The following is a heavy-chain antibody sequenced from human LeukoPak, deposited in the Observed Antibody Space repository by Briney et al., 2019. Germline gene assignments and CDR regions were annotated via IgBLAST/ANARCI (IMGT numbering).Heavy chain of an antibody. CDR3: AHTTTVTCADY. CDR2: IYWDDDE. Sequence: SGPTLVKPTQTLTLTCTFSGFSLTTSGVGVGWIRQPPGKALEWLALIYWDDDERYSPSLKSRLTITKDTSKNQVVLTITNMDPVDTATYYCAHTTTVTCADYWGQGTLVTVSS. CDR1: GFSLTTSGVG. V-gene: IGHV2-5*02. D-gene: IGHD4-11*01. J-gene: IGHJ4*02.